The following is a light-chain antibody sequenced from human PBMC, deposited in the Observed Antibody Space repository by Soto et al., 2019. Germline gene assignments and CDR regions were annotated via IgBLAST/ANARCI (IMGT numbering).Light chain of an antibody. CDR1: QTIGRY. V-gene: IGKV1-39*01. J-gene: IGKJ4*01. CDR3: QQNYSTPPLT. CDR2: AAS. Sequence: DIQMTQSPSSLSASVGDRITITCRARQTIGRYLSWYQQKPGKAPNLLIYAASSLQSGVPSRFSGSGSGTDFTLTISSLQPEDYATYYCQQNYSTPPLTFGGGTKVDIK.